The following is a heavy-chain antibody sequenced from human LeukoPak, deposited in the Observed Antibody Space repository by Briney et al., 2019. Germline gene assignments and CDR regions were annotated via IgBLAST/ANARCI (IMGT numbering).Heavy chain of an antibody. D-gene: IGHD3-9*01. CDR3: ARAYFDWLLYPNWFDP. V-gene: IGHV4-30-4*01. Sequence: SVTLSLTCTVSGGSISSGDYYWSWIRQPPGKGLEWIGYIYYSGSTYYNPSLKSRVTISVDTSKNQFSLKLSSVTAADTAVYYCARAYFDWLLYPNWFDPWGQGTLVTVSS. CDR2: IYYSGST. CDR1: GGSISSGDYY. J-gene: IGHJ5*02.